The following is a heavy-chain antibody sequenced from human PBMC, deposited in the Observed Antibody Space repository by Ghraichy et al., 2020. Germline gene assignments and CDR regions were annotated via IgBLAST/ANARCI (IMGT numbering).Heavy chain of an antibody. CDR1: SGG. CDR2: VSPYNGNT. J-gene: IGHJ6*03. V-gene: IGHV1-18*01. CDR3: ARLVVPAATAYYYYYYMDV. D-gene: IGHD2-2*01. Sequence: SGGVGWVRQAPGQGLEWMGWVSPYNGNTNYAQNLQGRVTMTTDTSTSTAYMELRSLRSDDTAVYYCARLVVPAATAYYYYYYMDVWGKGTTVTVSS.